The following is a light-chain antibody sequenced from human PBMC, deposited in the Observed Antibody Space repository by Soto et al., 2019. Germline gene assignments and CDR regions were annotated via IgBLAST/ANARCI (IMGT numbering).Light chain of an antibody. CDR1: SSDFGAPYD. Sequence: QSVLTQPPSVSGAPGQTVIISCSGSSSDFGAPYDVNWFRQLPGTAPKLLIFGNINRPSGVPDRFSGSKSGTSASLAITGLQAEDEGDYYCQSYDSTLSARYVFGTGTKVTVL. J-gene: IGLJ1*01. CDR3: QSYDSTLSARYV. V-gene: IGLV1-40*01. CDR2: GNI.